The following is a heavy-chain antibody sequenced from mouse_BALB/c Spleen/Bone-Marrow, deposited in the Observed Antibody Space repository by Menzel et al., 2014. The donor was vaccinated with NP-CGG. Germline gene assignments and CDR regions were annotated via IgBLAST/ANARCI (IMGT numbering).Heavy chain of an antibody. V-gene: IGHV1-15*01. CDR3: TGGGNFITTVVVDFDY. Sequence: VQLQESGAELVRPGASVTLSCKASGYTFTDYEMHWVKQTPVHGLEWIGAIDPETGGTAYNQKFKGKATLTADKSSSTAYMELRSLTSEDSAVYYCTGGGNFITTVVVDFDYGGQGTTLTVSS. D-gene: IGHD1-1*01. CDR1: GYTFTDYE. CDR2: IDPETGGT. J-gene: IGHJ2*01.